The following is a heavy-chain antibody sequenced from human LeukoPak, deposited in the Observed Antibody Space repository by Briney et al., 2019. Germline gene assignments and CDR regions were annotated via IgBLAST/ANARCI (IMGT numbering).Heavy chain of an antibody. CDR1: GFIFNNYG. CDR3: ANAYSSSSYD. CDR2: TSHDGTNS. Sequence: GGSLRLSCAASGFIFNNYGMYWVRQAPGKGLEWVALTSHDGTNSYYADSVKGRFTISRDNSKNTLYLQMNSLRAEDTAVYYCANAYSSSSYDWGQGTLVTVSS. D-gene: IGHD6-6*01. J-gene: IGHJ4*02. V-gene: IGHV3-30*18.